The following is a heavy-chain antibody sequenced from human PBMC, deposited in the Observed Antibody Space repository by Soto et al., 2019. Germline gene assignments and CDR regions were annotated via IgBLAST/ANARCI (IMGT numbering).Heavy chain of an antibody. D-gene: IGHD3-3*01. Sequence: SETLSLTCAVYSGSFSGYYYSWIRQSPGKGLEWIGEITHGGSTTYSPSLKSRVTMSLDTSKNQFSLNMTSMTAADTAVYYCARSRLFLTTSGLAITYFDYWGQGTLVTVSS. CDR2: ITHGGST. V-gene: IGHV4-34*01. CDR3: ARSRLFLTTSGLAITYFDY. J-gene: IGHJ4*02. CDR1: SGSFSGYY.